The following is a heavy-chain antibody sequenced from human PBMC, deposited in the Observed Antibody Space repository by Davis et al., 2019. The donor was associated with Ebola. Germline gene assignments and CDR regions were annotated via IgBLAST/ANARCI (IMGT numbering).Heavy chain of an antibody. CDR1: GFTFSSYA. V-gene: IGHV3-30*14. Sequence: GESLKISCAASGFTFSSYAMHWVRQAPGKGLEWVAVISYDGSNKYYADSVKGRFTISRDNSKNTLYLQMNSLRAEDTAVYYCARDFRWFDPWGQGTLVTVSS. CDR3: ARDFRWFDP. J-gene: IGHJ5*02. CDR2: ISYDGSNK.